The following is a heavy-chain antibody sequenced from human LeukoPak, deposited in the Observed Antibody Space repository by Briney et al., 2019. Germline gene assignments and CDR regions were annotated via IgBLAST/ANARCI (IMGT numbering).Heavy chain of an antibody. CDR2: ISAYNGNT. D-gene: IGHD6-19*01. J-gene: IGHJ4*02. CDR1: GYTFTSYG. Sequence: ASVKVSCKASGYTFTSYGISWVRQAPGQGLEWMGWISAYNGNTNYAQKLQGRVTMTTDTSTSTAYMERMSLRSDDTAVYYCARVSKWLDDFDYWGQGTLVTVSS. V-gene: IGHV1-18*01. CDR3: ARVSKWLDDFDY.